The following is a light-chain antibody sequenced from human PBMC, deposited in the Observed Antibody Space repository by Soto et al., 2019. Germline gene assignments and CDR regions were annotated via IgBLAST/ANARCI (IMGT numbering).Light chain of an antibody. CDR1: QTVSSSF. CDR3: QQYSNSPRT. V-gene: IGKV3-20*01. Sequence: EIVLTQSPCTLSLSPGERATLSCRASQTVSSSFLAWYQQTPGQAPRLLIYAASSRATGIPDRFSGSGSGTDFTLTISRLEPEDFAVYYCQQYSNSPRTFGQGTKVDIK. J-gene: IGKJ1*01. CDR2: AAS.